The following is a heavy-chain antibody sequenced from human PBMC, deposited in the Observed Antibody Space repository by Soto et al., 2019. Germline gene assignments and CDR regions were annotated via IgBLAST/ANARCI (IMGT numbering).Heavy chain of an antibody. Sequence: PSETLSLTCTVSGGSISSGGYYWSWIRQHPGKGLEWIGYIYYSGSTYYNPSLKSRVTISVDTSKNQFSLKLSSVTAADTAVYYCARSQTYYDILTGYHEQDNWFDPWGQGTLVTVSS. CDR3: ARSQTYYDILTGYHEQDNWFDP. V-gene: IGHV4-31*03. CDR2: IYYSGST. CDR1: GGSISSGGYY. D-gene: IGHD3-9*01. J-gene: IGHJ5*02.